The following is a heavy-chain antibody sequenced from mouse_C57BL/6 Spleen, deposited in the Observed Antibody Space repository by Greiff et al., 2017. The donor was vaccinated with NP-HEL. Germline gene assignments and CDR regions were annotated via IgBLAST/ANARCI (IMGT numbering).Heavy chain of an antibody. Sequence: EVMLVESGGGLVKPGGSLKLSCAASGFTFSSYAMSWVRQTPEKRLEWVATISDGGSYTYYPDNVKGRFTISRDNAKNNLYLQMSHLKSEDTAMYYCARGYDYDALFAYWGQETLVTVSA. V-gene: IGHV5-4*03. J-gene: IGHJ3*01. CDR1: GFTFSSYA. CDR2: ISDGGSYT. CDR3: ARGYDYDALFAY. D-gene: IGHD2-4*01.